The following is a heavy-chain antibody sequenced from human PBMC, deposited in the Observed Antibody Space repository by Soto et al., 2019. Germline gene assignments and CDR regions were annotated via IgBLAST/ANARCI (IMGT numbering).Heavy chain of an antibody. CDR2: IYYSGST. CDR1: GGSINNHY. Sequence: SETLSLTCTVSGGSINNHYWSWIRQHPGKGLEWIGYIYYSGSTYYNPSLKSRVTISVDTSKNQFSLKLSSVTAADTAVYYCASSGIYYYYGMDVWGQGTTVTVSS. CDR3: ASSGIYYYYGMDV. D-gene: IGHD3-10*01. V-gene: IGHV4-59*06. J-gene: IGHJ6*02.